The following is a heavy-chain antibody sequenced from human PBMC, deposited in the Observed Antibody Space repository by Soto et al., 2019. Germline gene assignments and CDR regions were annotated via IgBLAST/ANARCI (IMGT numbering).Heavy chain of an antibody. CDR3: ARGPLWEDFDY. CDR2: ISYDGSNK. CDR1: GFTFSSYG. J-gene: IGHJ4*02. D-gene: IGHD3-10*01. Sequence: PGGSLRLSCAASGFTFSSYGMHWVRQAPGKGLEWVAVISYDGSNKYYADSVKGRFTISRDNSKNTLYLQMNSLRAEDTAVYYCARGPLWEDFDYWGQGTLVTVSS. V-gene: IGHV3-30*03.